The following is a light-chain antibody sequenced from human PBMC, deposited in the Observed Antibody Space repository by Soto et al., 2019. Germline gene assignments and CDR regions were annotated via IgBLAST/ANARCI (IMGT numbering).Light chain of an antibody. Sequence: QSVLTQPPSASGTPGQRVTISCSGSSSNIGSNYVYWYQQLPVTAPKLLIYRNNQRPSGVPDRFSGSKSGTSASLAISGPRFEDEADYYCAAWDDSLSEVVFCGGTTLTVL. CDR2: RNN. CDR3: AAWDDSLSEVV. J-gene: IGLJ2*01. V-gene: IGLV1-47*01. CDR1: SSNIGSNY.